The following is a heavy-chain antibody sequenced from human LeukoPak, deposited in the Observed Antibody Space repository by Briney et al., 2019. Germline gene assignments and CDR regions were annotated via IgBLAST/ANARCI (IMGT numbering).Heavy chain of an antibody. CDR2: VHKSGST. V-gene: IGHV4-4*02. CDR3: AKEIVGAPTPGAY. CDR1: TDSITSNW. J-gene: IGHJ4*02. Sequence: SETLSLTCAVSTDSITSNWWSWVRQPPGKGLEWIGEVHKSGSTNYYPSLQSRVTISIDKSKNQIARELTSVTAADTAVYYCAKEIVGAPTPGAYWGQGILVTVSS. D-gene: IGHD1-26*01.